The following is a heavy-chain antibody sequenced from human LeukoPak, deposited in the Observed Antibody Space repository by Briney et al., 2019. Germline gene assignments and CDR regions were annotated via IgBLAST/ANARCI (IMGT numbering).Heavy chain of an antibody. CDR3: ASLGYCSSTSCYGDYYYMDV. J-gene: IGHJ6*03. D-gene: IGHD2-2*01. Sequence: GGSLRLSCAASGFTFSSYSMNWVRQAPGKGLEWVSSISSSSSYIYYADSVKGRFTISRDNAKNTLYLQMNSLRAEDTAVYYCASLGYCSSTSCYGDYYYMDVWGKGTTVTVSS. CDR1: GFTFSSYS. V-gene: IGHV3-21*01. CDR2: ISSSSSYI.